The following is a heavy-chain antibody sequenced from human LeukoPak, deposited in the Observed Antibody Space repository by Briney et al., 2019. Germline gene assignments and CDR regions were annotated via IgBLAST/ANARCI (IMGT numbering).Heavy chain of an antibody. CDR1: GYTLTELS. CDR3: ARNDLLWFGDRDFDY. J-gene: IGHJ4*03. D-gene: IGHD3-10*01. CDR2: FDPEDGET. V-gene: IGHV1-24*01. Sequence: ASVTVSCKVSGYTLTELSMHWVRQAPGKGLEWMGGFDPEDGETIYAQKFQGRVTMTEDTSTDTAYMELSSLRSEDTAVYYCARNDLLWFGDRDFDYWGQGTMVTVSS.